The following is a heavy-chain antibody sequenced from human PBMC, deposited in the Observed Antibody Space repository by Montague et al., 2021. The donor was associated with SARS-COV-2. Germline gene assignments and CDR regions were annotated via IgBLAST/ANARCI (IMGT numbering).Heavy chain of an antibody. Sequence: SLSLSCAASGFTFRSYWMHWVRQAPGKGLVWVSRINSDGSSTTYADSVKGRFAISRDNAKNTLYLQMNSLRAEDTAVYYCARAPRRHYYDSTGFDAFDIWGQGTMVTVSS. J-gene: IGHJ3*02. CDR1: GFTFRSYW. V-gene: IGHV3-74*01. CDR2: INSDGSST. D-gene: IGHD3-22*01. CDR3: ARAPRRHYYDSTGFDAFDI.